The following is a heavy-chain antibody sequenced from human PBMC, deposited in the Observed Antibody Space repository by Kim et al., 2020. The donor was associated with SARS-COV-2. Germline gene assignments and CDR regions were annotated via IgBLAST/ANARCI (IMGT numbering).Heavy chain of an antibody. Sequence: SVKVSCKASGGTFSSYAISWVRQAPGQGLEWMGRIIPILGIANYAQKFQGRVTITADKSTSTAYMELSSLRSEDTAVYYCATGEGSYYYYGMDVWGQGTTVTVSS. CDR1: GGTFSSYA. J-gene: IGHJ6*02. V-gene: IGHV1-69*04. CDR2: IIPILGIA. D-gene: IGHD3-10*01. CDR3: ATGEGSYYYYGMDV.